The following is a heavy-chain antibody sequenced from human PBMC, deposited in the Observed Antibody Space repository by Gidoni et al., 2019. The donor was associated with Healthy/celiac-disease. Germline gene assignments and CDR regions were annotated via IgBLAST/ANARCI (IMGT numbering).Heavy chain of an antibody. J-gene: IGHJ6*03. CDR2: ISGNSGSI. V-gene: IGHV3-9*01. D-gene: IGHD2-15*01. Sequence: EVQLVESGGAWGQPGRSLRLSCAAPGFTFDEYAMHWVRQAPGKGLGWVSGISGNSGSIGYADSVKGRFTISRDNAKDSLYLQMNRLRAEDTALYYCAKDGGCYYYYYYYMDVWGKGTTVTVSS. CDR1: GFTFDEYA. CDR3: AKDGGCYYYYYYYMDV.